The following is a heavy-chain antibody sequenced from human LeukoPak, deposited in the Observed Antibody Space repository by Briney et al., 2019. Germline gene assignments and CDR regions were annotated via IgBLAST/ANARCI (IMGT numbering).Heavy chain of an antibody. CDR1: GGSISSYY. Sequence: SETLSLTCTVSGGSISSYYWSWIRQPPGKGLEGVGHIYYSGSTNYNPSLESRVTVSLDTSKNQFSLKLSSATAADAAVYYYAGLPRGTRPPDYFQHWGQGTLITVSS. J-gene: IGHJ1*01. CDR3: AGLPRGTRPPDYFQH. CDR2: IYYSGST. V-gene: IGHV4-59*08. D-gene: IGHD1-1*01.